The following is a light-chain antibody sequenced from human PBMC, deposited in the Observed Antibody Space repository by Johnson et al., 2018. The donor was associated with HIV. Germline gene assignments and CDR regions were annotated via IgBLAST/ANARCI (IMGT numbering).Light chain of an antibody. CDR3: GTWDSSLSASV. CDR2: ENN. CDR1: SSNIGNNY. J-gene: IGLJ1*01. Sequence: QLVLTQPPSVSAAPGQKVTISCSGSSSNIGNNYVSWYQQLPGTAPKLLIYENNKRPSGIPDRFSGSKSGTSATLGITGLQTGDDADYYCGTWDSSLSASVFGTGTKVTVL. V-gene: IGLV1-51*02.